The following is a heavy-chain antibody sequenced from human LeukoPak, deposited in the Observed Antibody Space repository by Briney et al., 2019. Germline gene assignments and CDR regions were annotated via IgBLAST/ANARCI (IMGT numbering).Heavy chain of an antibody. V-gene: IGHV3-7*01. CDR3: ARDWGVPAALDAFDI. CDR1: GFTFSSYW. CDR2: IKQDGSEK. J-gene: IGHJ3*02. D-gene: IGHD2-2*01. Sequence: PGGSLRLSCAASGFTFSSYWMSWVRQAPGKGLEWVANIKQDGSEKYYVDSVKGRLTISRDNAKNSLYLQMNSLRAEDTAVYYCARDWGVPAALDAFDIWGQGTMVTVSS.